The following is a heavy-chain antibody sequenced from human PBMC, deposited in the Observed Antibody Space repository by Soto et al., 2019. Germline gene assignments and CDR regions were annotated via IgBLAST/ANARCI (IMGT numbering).Heavy chain of an antibody. J-gene: IGHJ6*02. CDR2: IYHSGST. CDR1: GGSINNYY. Sequence: SETLSLTCTVSGGSINNYYWSWIRQPPGKGLEWIGQIYHSGSTHYNPSLESRLTISEDTSKNQFSLELSSVTAADTAVYYCARAGRGYGSGFTWASGLNGMDVWGEGTTVTVS. D-gene: IGHD2-15*01. CDR3: ARAGRGYGSGFTWASGLNGMDV. V-gene: IGHV4-59*01.